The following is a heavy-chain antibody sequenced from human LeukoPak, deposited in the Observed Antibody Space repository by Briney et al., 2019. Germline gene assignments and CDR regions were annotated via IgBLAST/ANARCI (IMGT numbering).Heavy chain of an antibody. Sequence: SETLSLTCAVYGGSFSGYYWSWIRQPPGKGLEWIGEINHSGSTNYNPSLKSRVTISVDTSKNQFSLKLSSVTAADTAVYYCARGPPYSSSWYIYWGQATLVTVSS. D-gene: IGHD6-13*01. V-gene: IGHV4-34*01. J-gene: IGHJ4*02. CDR3: ARGPPYSSSWYIY. CDR1: GGSFSGYY. CDR2: INHSGST.